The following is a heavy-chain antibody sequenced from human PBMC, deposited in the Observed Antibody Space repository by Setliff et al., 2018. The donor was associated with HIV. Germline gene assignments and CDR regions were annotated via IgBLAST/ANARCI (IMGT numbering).Heavy chain of an antibody. CDR2: ISSSSSYT. CDR1: GFTFSSYA. D-gene: IGHD6-13*01. V-gene: IGHV3-11*05. J-gene: IGHJ4*02. Sequence: SGGSLRLSCTASGFTFSSYAMSWIRQAPGKGLKWVSYISSSSSYTNYADSVKGRFTISRDNAKNSLYLQMNSLRAEDTAVYYCARGQGSSSSWPIDYWGQGTLVTVSS. CDR3: ARGQGSSSSWPIDY.